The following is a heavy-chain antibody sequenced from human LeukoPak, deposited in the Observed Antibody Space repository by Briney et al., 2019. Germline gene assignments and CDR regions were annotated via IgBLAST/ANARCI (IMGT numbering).Heavy chain of an antibody. J-gene: IGHJ4*02. Sequence: GGSLTLSCAASGISFKTYNMNWVRQAPGKGLEWVAYISTTSGNIYYADSVKGRFTISRDNAKNSLYLQMSSLRVDDTAVYSCVTAGLTVSNYELFDLWGQGTLVTVSS. CDR2: ISTTSGNI. CDR3: VTAGLTVSNYELFDL. D-gene: IGHD4-11*01. V-gene: IGHV3-48*04. CDR1: GISFKTYN.